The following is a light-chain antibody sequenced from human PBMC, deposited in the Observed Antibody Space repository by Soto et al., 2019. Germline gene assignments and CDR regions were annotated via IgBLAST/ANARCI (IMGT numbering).Light chain of an antibody. CDR3: QQYSSYWT. V-gene: IGKV1-5*01. J-gene: IGKJ1*01. Sequence: DIQMTQSPSTLSAAVGDRVTITCRASQSISSWLAWYQQKPGKAPNLLIYDASNLQSGVPSRFSGSGSGTEFTLTISSLQPDDFAAYYCQQYSSYWTFGQGTKVDIK. CDR2: DAS. CDR1: QSISSW.